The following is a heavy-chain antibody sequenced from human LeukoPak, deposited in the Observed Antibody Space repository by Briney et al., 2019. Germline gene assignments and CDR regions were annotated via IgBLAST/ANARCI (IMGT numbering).Heavy chain of an antibody. V-gene: IGHV3-21*01. Sequence: GGSLRLSCAASGFTFSSYSMNWVHQAPGKGLEWVSSISSSSSYIYYADSVKGRFTISRDNAKNSLYLQMNSLRGEDTAVYYCARDHGVGAVDYWGQGTLVTVSS. D-gene: IGHD1-26*01. CDR2: ISSSSSYI. J-gene: IGHJ4*02. CDR1: GFTFSSYS. CDR3: ARDHGVGAVDY.